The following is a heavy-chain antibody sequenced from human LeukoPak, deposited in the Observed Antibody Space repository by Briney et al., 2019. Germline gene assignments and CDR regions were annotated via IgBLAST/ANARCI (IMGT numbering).Heavy chain of an antibody. Sequence: SETLSLTCTVSGGSISSYYWGWIRQPPGKELEWIGYIYYSGSTNYNPSLKSRVTISVDTSKNQFSLKLSSVTAADTAVYYCARDYYDYVWGSYSYYMDVWGKGTTVTISS. CDR1: GGSISSYY. J-gene: IGHJ6*03. CDR2: IYYSGST. D-gene: IGHD3-16*01. V-gene: IGHV4-59*01. CDR3: ARDYYDYVWGSYSYYMDV.